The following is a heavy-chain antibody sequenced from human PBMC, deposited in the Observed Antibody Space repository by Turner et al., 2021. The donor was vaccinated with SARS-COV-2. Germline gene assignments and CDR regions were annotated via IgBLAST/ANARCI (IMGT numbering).Heavy chain of an antibody. Sequence: QLLVQESGPALVKPSEPLSLPCTVSAVSIPSNSHYWGWVRQPPGKGLEWIGITYYPGGSYYNPSLRGRVTISVDPSQNQFSLILRSVTAADTAVYYCVTSVRRSGYFQRWGQGSLVGVSS. CDR3: VTSVRRSGYFQR. V-gene: IGHV4-39*01. CDR1: AVSIPSNSHY. J-gene: IGHJ1*01. CDR2: TYYPGGS.